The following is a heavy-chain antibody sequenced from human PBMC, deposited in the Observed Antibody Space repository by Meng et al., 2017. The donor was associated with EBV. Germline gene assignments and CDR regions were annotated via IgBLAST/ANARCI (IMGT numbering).Heavy chain of an antibody. V-gene: IGHV4-39*07. CDR2: IYYSGST. Sequence: ESXXXLVXXSQTLSLTXXXSGGSXXSSSYYXGWIRQPPGKGLEWIGSIYYSGSTYYNPSLKSRVTISVDTSKNQFSLKLSSVTAADTAVYYCADYSSWGQGTLVTVSS. J-gene: IGHJ4*02. D-gene: IGHD4-11*01. CDR1: GGSXXSSSYY. CDR3: ADYSS.